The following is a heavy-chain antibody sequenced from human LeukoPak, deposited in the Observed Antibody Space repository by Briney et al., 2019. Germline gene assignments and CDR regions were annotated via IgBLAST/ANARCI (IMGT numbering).Heavy chain of an antibody. CDR3: ASLDSSGYYYPFDY. CDR1: GGSISSGGYS. J-gene: IGHJ4*02. Sequence: SETLSLTCAVSGGSISSGGYSWSWIRQPPGKGLEWIGYIYHSGSTYYNPSLKSRVTISVDRSKNQFSLKLSSVTAADTAVYYCASLDSSGYYYPFDYWGQGTLATVSS. D-gene: IGHD3-22*01. V-gene: IGHV4-30-2*01. CDR2: IYHSGST.